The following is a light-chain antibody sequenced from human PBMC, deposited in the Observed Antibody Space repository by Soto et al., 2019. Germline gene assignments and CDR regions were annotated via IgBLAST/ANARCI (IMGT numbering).Light chain of an antibody. CDR3: AAWDDSLTVVV. V-gene: IGLV1-47*01. CDR1: SSNIGNHY. Sequence: QSVLTQPPSASGTAGQRVTISCSGSSSNIGNHYVYWYQQLPGTAPKLIMYRNNQRPSGVPDRFSASKSGTSASLAISGLRSADEADYYCAAWDDSLTVVVFGGGTQLTVL. J-gene: IGLJ7*01. CDR2: RNN.